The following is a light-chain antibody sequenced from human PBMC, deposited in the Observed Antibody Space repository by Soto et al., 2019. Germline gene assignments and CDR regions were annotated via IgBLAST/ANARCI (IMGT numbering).Light chain of an antibody. V-gene: IGKV3-20*01. CDR3: QQFGSSPPMT. CDR2: GAS. J-gene: IGKJ5*01. Sequence: EIVLTQSPATLSLSPGERATLSCMASQSVSSTYLAWYQQRPGQAPRLLIYGASSRATGIPDRFSGSGSGADFTLTISRLEPEDFAVYYCQQFGSSPPMTFGQGTRLENK. CDR1: QSVSSTY.